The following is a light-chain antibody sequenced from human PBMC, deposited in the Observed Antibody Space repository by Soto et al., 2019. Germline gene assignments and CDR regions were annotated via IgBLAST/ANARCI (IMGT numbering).Light chain of an antibody. J-gene: IGKJ4*01. CDR1: QNIGSR. Sequence: DIQMTQSPSTLSASVGDRVAITCRASQNIGSRLAWYQQKPDEAPKLLIYDASSLESGVPLRFGGSGSGTDCTLIISSLQPDDFATYYCQQCNTPFTFGGGTKVEIK. V-gene: IGKV1-5*01. CDR2: DAS. CDR3: QQCNTPFT.